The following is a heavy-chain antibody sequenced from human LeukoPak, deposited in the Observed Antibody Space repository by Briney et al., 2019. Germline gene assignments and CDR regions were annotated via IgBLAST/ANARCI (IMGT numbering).Heavy chain of an antibody. V-gene: IGHV3-30-3*01. CDR1: GFTFSTYF. CDR3: ARERQDTILHSGAFDI. J-gene: IGHJ3*02. CDR2: IASDGSHT. Sequence: PGGSLLLSCAASGFTFSTYFMHGGRQAPGKGVEWVADIASDGSHTFYGESVKGRFTISRKNSKNTLYLQMNSLRAEDTAVYFCARERQDTILHSGAFDIWGQGTMVTVSS. D-gene: IGHD2-21*01.